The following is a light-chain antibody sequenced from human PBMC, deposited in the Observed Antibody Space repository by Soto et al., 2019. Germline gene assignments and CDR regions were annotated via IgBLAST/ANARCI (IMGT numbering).Light chain of an antibody. V-gene: IGLV2-8*01. CDR2: EVS. CDR1: SSDVGGYNY. CDR3: SSFAGSDNPFV. Sequence: QSALTQPPSASGSPGQSVTISCTGTSSDVGGYNYVSWYQQHTGKAPKLMIYEVSKWPSGVPDRFSGSKSGNTASLTVSGLQAEDEADYYCSSFAGSDNPFVFGTGTKLTVL. J-gene: IGLJ1*01.